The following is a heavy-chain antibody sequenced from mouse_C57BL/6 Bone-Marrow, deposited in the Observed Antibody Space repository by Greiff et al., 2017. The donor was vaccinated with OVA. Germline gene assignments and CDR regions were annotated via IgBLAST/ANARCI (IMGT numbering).Heavy chain of an antibody. D-gene: IGHD2-3*01. CDR2: INPNNGGT. J-gene: IGHJ2*01. V-gene: IGHV1-26*01. CDR3: ARERWLLPSDY. Sequence: VQLKESGPELVKPGASVKISCKASGYTFTDYYMNWVKQSHGKSLEWIGDINPNNGGTSYNQKFKGKATLTVDKSSSTAYMELRSLTSEDSAVYYCARERWLLPSDYWGQGTTLTVSS. CDR1: GYTFTDYY.